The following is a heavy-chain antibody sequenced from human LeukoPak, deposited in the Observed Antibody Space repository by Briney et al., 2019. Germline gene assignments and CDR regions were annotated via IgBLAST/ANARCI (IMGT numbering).Heavy chain of an antibody. V-gene: IGHV4-30-2*01. CDR2: IYHSGST. D-gene: IGHD3-22*01. CDR3: ARVVVALRGAFDP. CDR1: GGSLSTHH. Sequence: SETLSLTCVVSGGSLSTHHWSWIRQPPGKGLEWIGYIYHSGSTYYNPSLKSRVTISVDRSKNQFSLKLSSVTAADTAVYYCARVVVALRGAFDPWGQGTLVTVSS. J-gene: IGHJ5*02.